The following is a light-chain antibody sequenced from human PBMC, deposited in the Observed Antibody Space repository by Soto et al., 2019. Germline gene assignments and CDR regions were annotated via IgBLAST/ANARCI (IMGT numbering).Light chain of an antibody. CDR1: QSVGSY. CDR3: QQRSNWPPIT. V-gene: IGKV3-11*01. Sequence: EIVLTQSPATLSLSPGERATLSCRASQSVGSYLDWYQQKPGQAPRLLIYDASNRATGIPARFSGSGSGTDFTLTISSLEPEDLAVYYCQQRSNWPPITFGQGTRLEIK. J-gene: IGKJ5*01. CDR2: DAS.